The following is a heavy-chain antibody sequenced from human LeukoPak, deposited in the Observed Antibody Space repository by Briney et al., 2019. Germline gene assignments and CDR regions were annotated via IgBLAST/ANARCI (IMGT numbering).Heavy chain of an antibody. CDR3: ARKGRYLNY. CDR1: GGSISSGGYY. CDR2: IYHSGST. D-gene: IGHD3-16*02. V-gene: IGHV4-30-2*01. J-gene: IGHJ4*02. Sequence: PSETLSLTCTVSGGSISSGGYYWSWIRQPPGKGLEWIGYIYHSGSTYYNPSLKSRVTISVDRSKNQFSLKLSSVTAADTAVYYCARKGRYLNYWGQGTLVTVSS.